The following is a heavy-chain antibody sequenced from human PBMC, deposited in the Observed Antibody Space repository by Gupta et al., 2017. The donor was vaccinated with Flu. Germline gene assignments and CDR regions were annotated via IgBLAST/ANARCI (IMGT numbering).Heavy chain of an antibody. J-gene: IGHJ5*02. D-gene: IGHD4-11*01. V-gene: IGHV3-7*01. CDR2: IKQDGSEK. CDR3: VRDGEPNNYFDP. Sequence: EVQLVESGGGLVQPGGSVRLSCAGSGFTLSRAWRSWVRQVPGKGLEWVDNIKQDGSEKYYVEPVKGRFTSSRDDAKNSVFLQMNSLRVEDTAVDYCVRDGEPNNYFDPWGQGTLVTVSS. CDR1: GFTLSRAW.